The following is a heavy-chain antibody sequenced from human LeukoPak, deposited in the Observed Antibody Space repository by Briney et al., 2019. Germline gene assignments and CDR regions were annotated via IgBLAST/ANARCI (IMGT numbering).Heavy chain of an antibody. V-gene: IGHV3-7*04. Sequence: GGSLRLSCTASGFTFSSYWMNWVRQAPGKGLEWVANIKQDGSEKYYVGSVKGRFTISRDNAKKSLYLQMNSLRAEDTAVYYCARETEMANLDYWGQGTLVTVSS. CDR3: ARETEMANLDY. D-gene: IGHD5-24*01. CDR1: GFTFSSYW. CDR2: IKQDGSEK. J-gene: IGHJ4*02.